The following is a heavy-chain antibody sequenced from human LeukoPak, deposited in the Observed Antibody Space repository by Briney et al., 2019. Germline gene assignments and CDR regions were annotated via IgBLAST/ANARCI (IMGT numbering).Heavy chain of an antibody. CDR1: GGSISNYH. Sequence: SETLSLTCTVSGGSISNYHWSWIRQPAGKGLVWIGQIHTSGSTNYNPPLKSRVTMSIDTTEDQVSLTIRSVTAADTAFYYCARRGISSGWSFDYWGQGTLVTVSS. CDR2: IHTSGST. CDR3: ARRGISSGWSFDY. J-gene: IGHJ4*02. V-gene: IGHV4-4*07. D-gene: IGHD6-19*01.